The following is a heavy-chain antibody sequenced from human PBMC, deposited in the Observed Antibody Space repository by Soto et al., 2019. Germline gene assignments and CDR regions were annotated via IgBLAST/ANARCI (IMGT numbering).Heavy chain of an antibody. CDR3: AAPLWFGEFDYGMDV. Sequence: GASVKVSCKASGYTFTSSAVQWVRQARGQRLEWIGWIVVGSGNTNYAQKFQERVTITRDMSTSTAYMELSSLRSEDTAVYYCAAPLWFGEFDYGMDVWGQGTTVTVSS. J-gene: IGHJ6*02. V-gene: IGHV1-58*01. CDR2: IVVGSGNT. D-gene: IGHD3-10*01. CDR1: GYTFTSSA.